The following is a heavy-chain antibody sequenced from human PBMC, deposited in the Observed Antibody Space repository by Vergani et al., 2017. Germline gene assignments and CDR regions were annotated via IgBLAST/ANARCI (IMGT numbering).Heavy chain of an antibody. J-gene: IGHJ5*02. Sequence: QVQLVQSGAEVKKPGSSVKVSCKASGGTFSSYTISWVRQAPGQGLEWMGRIIPILGIANYAQKFQGRVTITADKSTSTAYMELSSLRSEDTAVYYCARDTGAGDWFDPWGQGTLVTVSS. CDR1: GGTFSSYT. V-gene: IGHV1-69*02. CDR2: IIPILGIA. D-gene: IGHD7-27*01. CDR3: ARDTGAGDWFDP.